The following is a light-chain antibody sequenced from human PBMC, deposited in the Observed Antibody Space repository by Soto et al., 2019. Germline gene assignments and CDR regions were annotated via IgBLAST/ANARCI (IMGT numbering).Light chain of an antibody. V-gene: IGLV2-14*01. J-gene: IGLJ1*01. CDR3: SSYTSSSTLYV. CDR1: ITDIGAYNY. Sequence: QSVLAQPASVSGSPGQSITISCTGTITDIGAYNYVSWYQQHPGKAPKLMIYEVNNRPSGVSHRFSGSKSGNTASLTISGLQAEDEADYYCSSYTSSSTLYVFGTGTKVT. CDR2: EVN.